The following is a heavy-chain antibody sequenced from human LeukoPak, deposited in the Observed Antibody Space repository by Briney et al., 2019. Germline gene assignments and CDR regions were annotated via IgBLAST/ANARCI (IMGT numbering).Heavy chain of an antibody. D-gene: IGHD2-21*01. V-gene: IGHV4-39*01. CDR1: GGSISSSSYY. Sequence: PSETLSLTCTVSGGSISSSSYYWGWIRQPPGKGLEWIGSIYYSGSTYYNPSLKSRVTISVDTSKNQFSPKLSSVTAADTAVYYCARHLPAGVIAMDYWGQGTLVTVSS. CDR2: IYYSGST. CDR3: ARHLPAGVIAMDY. J-gene: IGHJ4*02.